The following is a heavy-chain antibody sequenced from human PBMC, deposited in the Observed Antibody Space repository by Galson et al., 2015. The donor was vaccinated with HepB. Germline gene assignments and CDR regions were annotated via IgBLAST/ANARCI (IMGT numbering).Heavy chain of an antibody. D-gene: IGHD3-3*01. CDR2: IIPIFGTA. Sequence: SVKVSCKASGGTFSSYAISWVRQAPGQGLEWMGGIIPIFGTANYAQKFQGRVTITADESTSTAYMELSSLRSEDTAVYYCARRRRLTIFGVVTPYYYYGMDVWGQGTTVTVSS. CDR1: GGTFSSYA. J-gene: IGHJ6*02. CDR3: ARRRRLTIFGVVTPYYYYGMDV. V-gene: IGHV1-69*13.